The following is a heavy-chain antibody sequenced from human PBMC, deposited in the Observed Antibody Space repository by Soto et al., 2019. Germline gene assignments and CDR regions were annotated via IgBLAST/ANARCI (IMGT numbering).Heavy chain of an antibody. CDR3: ASAIAVAGTGYFDY. V-gene: IGHV4-34*01. Sequence: LSLTCAVYGGSFSGYYWSWIRQPPGKGLEWIGEINHSGSTNYNPSLKSRVTISVDTSKNQFSLKLSSVTAADTAVYYCASAIAVAGTGYFDYWGQGTLVTVSS. D-gene: IGHD6-19*01. CDR2: INHSGST. J-gene: IGHJ4*02. CDR1: GGSFSGYY.